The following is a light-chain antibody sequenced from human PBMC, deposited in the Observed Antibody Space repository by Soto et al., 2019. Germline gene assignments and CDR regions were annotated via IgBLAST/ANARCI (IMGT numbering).Light chain of an antibody. CDR3: QQSYSTPLP. CDR1: QSISSS. J-gene: IGKJ4*01. Sequence: DIQMTTSPSSLSASVGDRVTITCRASQSISSSLNWYQQKPGKAPKLLSYAASSLQSEVPSRFSGSGSGTAFSLTLSSLKAEEFVTYSCQQSYSTPLPVGGGAKLDI. V-gene: IGKV1-39*01. CDR2: AAS.